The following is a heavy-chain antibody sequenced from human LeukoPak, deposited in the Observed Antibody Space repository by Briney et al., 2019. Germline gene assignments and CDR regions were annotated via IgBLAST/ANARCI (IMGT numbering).Heavy chain of an antibody. Sequence: PSETLSLTCSVSGGSISNYYWSWIRQPPGKGLEWIGYIFYSGGTNYNPSLKSRVTISVDTSKKQISLKLNSVTAADTAVYYCAGIVGPRHDAFDIWGQGTMVTVSS. CDR2: IFYSGGT. J-gene: IGHJ3*02. CDR1: GGSISNYY. D-gene: IGHD1-26*01. V-gene: IGHV4-59*01. CDR3: AGIVGPRHDAFDI.